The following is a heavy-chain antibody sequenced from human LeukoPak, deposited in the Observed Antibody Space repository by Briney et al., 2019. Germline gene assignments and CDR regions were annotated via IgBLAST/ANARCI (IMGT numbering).Heavy chain of an antibody. CDR3: AREADYYGSGSNGFSP. V-gene: IGHV1-2*02. CDR1: GYTFTGYY. CDR2: INPNSGGT. Sequence: ASVKVSCKASGYTFTGYYMHWVRQAPGQGLEWMGWINPNSGGTNYAQKFQGRVTMTRDTSISTAYMKLSSLRSEDTAVYYCAREADYYGSGSNGFSPWGQGTLVTVSS. J-gene: IGHJ5*02. D-gene: IGHD3-10*01.